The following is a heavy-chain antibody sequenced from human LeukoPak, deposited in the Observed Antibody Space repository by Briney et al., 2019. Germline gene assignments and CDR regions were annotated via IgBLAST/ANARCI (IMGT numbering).Heavy chain of an antibody. V-gene: IGHV1-69*13. Sequence: SVKVSCKASGGTFHSYIVTWVRQAPGQGREWMGGIVPIIGTANYAQKFQGRVTITADDSTSTAYMELRSLRSEDTAIYYCARDQRPSCLGGICYSGDYWGQGTLVTVTS. CDR1: GGTFHSYI. CDR2: IVPIIGTA. CDR3: ARDQRPSCLGGICYSGDY. D-gene: IGHD2-15*01. J-gene: IGHJ4*02.